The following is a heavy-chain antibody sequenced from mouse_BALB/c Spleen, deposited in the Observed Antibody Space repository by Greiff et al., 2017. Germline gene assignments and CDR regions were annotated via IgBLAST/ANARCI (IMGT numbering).Heavy chain of an antibody. J-gene: IGHJ3*01. CDR3: TPHYYGRFAY. Sequence: EVQLQESGGGLVQPGGSMKLSCVASGFTFCSYWMSWVRQSPEKGLEWVAEIRLKSDNYATHYAESVKGKFTISREDSNSRLYLQMNSLRAEDTGIYYCTPHYYGRFAYWGQGTLVTVSA. V-gene: IGHV6-6*02. CDR1: GFTFCSYW. CDR2: IRLKSDNYAT. D-gene: IGHD1-2*01.